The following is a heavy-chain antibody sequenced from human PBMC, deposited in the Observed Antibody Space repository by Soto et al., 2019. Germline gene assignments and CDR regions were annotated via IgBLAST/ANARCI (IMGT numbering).Heavy chain of an antibody. Sequence: SETLSLTCTVSGGSISSSSYYWGWIRQPPGKGLEWIGSIYYSGSTYYNPSLKSRVTISVDTSKNQFSLKLSSVTAADTAVYYCARGSYSGYDWGQGTLVTVSS. J-gene: IGHJ4*02. CDR2: IYYSGST. V-gene: IGHV4-39*07. CDR1: GGSISSSSYY. D-gene: IGHD5-12*01. CDR3: ARGSYSGYD.